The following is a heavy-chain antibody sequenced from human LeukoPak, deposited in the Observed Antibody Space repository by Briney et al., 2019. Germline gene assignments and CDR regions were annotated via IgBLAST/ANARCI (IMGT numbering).Heavy chain of an antibody. CDR3: ARGGSGNWNAPFDY. V-gene: IGHV3-21*01. CDR2: ISSSTSSI. J-gene: IGHJ4*02. CDR1: GFTFSDYS. D-gene: IGHD1-1*01. Sequence: GGSLRLSCAASGFTFSDYSMNWVRQAPGKGLEWVSSISSSTSSIYYADSVKGRFTISRDNAKNSLYLQMNILRTEDTAVYYCARGGSGNWNAPFDYWGQGTLVTVSS.